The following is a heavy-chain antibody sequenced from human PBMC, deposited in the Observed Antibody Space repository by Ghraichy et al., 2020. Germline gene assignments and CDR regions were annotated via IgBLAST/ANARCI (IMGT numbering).Heavy chain of an antibody. CDR2: ISSQSNYI. V-gene: IGHV3-21*01. J-gene: IGHJ4*02. D-gene: IGHD3-16*01. CDR1: GFNFNNYV. CDR3: ARDGAYTIVLDY. Sequence: GESLRLSCAASGFNFNNYVMNWVRQAPGKGLEWVSSISSQSNYIYYADSVKGRFTISRDNAKNSVDLEMNSLRDEDTAVYYCARDGAYTIVLDYWGQGALVAVSS.